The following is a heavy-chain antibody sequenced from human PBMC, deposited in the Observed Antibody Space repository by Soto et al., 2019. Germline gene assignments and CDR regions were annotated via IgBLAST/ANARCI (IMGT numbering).Heavy chain of an antibody. J-gene: IGHJ4*02. CDR1: GGSISNHY. Sequence: QVQLRESGPGLVKPSETLSLTCTVSGGSISNHYWSWIRQPPGKGLEWIGYIYYNGNTNYNPSLKSRVTMSVDTSKNQISLTLSSVTAADTGVYYCARANWYSEYWGQGTLVTVSS. V-gene: IGHV4-59*11. D-gene: IGHD7-27*01. CDR3: ARANWYSEY. CDR2: IYYNGNT.